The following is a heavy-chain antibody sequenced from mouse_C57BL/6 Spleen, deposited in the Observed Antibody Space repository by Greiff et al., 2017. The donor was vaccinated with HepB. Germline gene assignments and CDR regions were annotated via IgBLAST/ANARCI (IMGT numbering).Heavy chain of an antibody. J-gene: IGHJ2*01. V-gene: IGHV1-52*01. CDR3: ARGTYYGSSPGYFDY. CDR1: GYTFTSYW. CDR2: IDPSDSET. Sequence: VQLQQPGAELVRPGSSVKLSCKASGYTFTSYWMHWVKQRPIQGLEWIGNIDPSDSETHYNQKFKDKATLTVDKSSSTAYMQLSSLTSEDSAVYYCARGTYYGSSPGYFDYWGQGTTLTVSS. D-gene: IGHD1-1*01.